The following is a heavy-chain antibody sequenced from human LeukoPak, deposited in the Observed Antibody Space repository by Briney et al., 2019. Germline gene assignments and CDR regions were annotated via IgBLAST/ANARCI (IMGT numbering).Heavy chain of an antibody. CDR2: ISSNGGST. V-gene: IGHV3-64*01. CDR3: ARGDCSSTSCYYLDF. D-gene: IGHD2-2*01. CDR1: GFTFSSYA. J-gene: IGHJ4*02. Sequence: GGSLRLSCAASGFTFSSYAMHWVRQAPGKGLEYVSAISSNGGSTYYANSVKGRFTISRDNSKNTLYLQMGSLRAEDMAVYYCARGDCSSTSCYYLDFGGQGTLVTVSS.